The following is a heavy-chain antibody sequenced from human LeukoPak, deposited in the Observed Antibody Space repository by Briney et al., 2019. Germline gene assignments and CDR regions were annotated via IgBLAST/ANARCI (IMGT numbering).Heavy chain of an antibody. Sequence: APVKVSCKASGYTFTSYDINWVRQATGQGLEWMGWMNPNSGNTGYAQKFQGRVTMTRNTSISTAYMELRSLRSDDTAVYYCARDIVVVPAAIGHEDAFDIWGQGTMVTVSS. J-gene: IGHJ3*02. D-gene: IGHD2-2*02. CDR2: MNPNSGNT. V-gene: IGHV1-8*01. CDR1: GYTFTSYD. CDR3: ARDIVVVPAAIGHEDAFDI.